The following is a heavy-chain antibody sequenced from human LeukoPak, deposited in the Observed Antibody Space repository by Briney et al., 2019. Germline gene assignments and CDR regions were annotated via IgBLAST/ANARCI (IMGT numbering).Heavy chain of an antibody. Sequence: GGSLRLSCAASGFTFSNAWMSWVRQAPGKGLEWFGRIKSKTDGGTTDYAAPVKGRFTISRDDSKNTLYLQMNSLKTEDTAVYYCTTERWLQSKGDYWGQGTLVTVSS. D-gene: IGHD5-24*01. J-gene: IGHJ4*02. CDR3: TTERWLQSKGDY. V-gene: IGHV3-15*01. CDR1: GFTFSNAW. CDR2: IKSKTDGGTT.